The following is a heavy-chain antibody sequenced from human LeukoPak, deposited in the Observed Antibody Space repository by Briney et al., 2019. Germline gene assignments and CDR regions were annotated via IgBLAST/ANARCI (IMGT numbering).Heavy chain of an antibody. CDR1: GFTFSNAW. CDR2: IKSKTDGGTT. J-gene: IGHJ5*02. V-gene: IGHV3-15*01. D-gene: IGHD4-17*01. CDR3: TTTSDGYGDYDGWFDP. Sequence: GGSLRLSCPASGFTFSNAWMSWVRQAPGKGLEWVGRIKSKTDGGTTDYAAPVKGRFTISRDDSKNTLYLQMNSLKTEDTAVYYCTTTSDGYGDYDGWFDPWGQGTLVTVSS.